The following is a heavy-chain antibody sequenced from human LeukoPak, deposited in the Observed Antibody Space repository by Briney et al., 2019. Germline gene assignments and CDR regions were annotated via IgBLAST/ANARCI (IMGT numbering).Heavy chain of an antibody. Sequence: GGSLRLSCAASGFTFSAYWMTWVRQAPGKGLEWVANMNQDGSVKHYVDSVKGRFTISRDNANSLYLQMNSLRAEDTAVCYCARDADRKFDYWGQGTLVTVSS. D-gene: IGHD3-16*02. CDR2: MNQDGSVK. V-gene: IGHV3-7*01. J-gene: IGHJ4*02. CDR1: GFTFSAYW. CDR3: ARDADRKFDY.